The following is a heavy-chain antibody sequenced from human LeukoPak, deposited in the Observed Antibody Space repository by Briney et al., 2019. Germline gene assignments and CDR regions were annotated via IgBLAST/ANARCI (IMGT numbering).Heavy chain of an antibody. CDR3: ASSLEHIVVVTARVERLLGVFQH. CDR1: GGTFSSYA. D-gene: IGHD2-21*02. J-gene: IGHJ1*01. V-gene: IGHV1-69*05. CDR2: IIPIFGTA. Sequence: SVKVSCKASGGTFSSYAISWVRQAPGQGLEWMGGIIPIFGTANYAQKFQGRVTITTDESTSTAYMELSSLRSEDTAVYYCASSLEHIVVVTARVERLLGVFQHWGQGTLVPVSS.